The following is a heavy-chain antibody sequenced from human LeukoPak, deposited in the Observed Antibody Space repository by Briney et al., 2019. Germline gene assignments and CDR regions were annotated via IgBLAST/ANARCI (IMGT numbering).Heavy chain of an antibody. CDR3: VLRFYDWLLFEVQPRQIFDY. V-gene: IGHV1-2*02. Sequence: ASVKVSCKASGYTFTGYYMHWVRQAPGQGLEWMGWINPNSGGTNYAQKFQGRVTLTWDTSISTAYMELSSLRSDDTAVFYCVLRFYDWLLFEVQPRQIFDYWGQGTLVTVSS. CDR2: INPNSGGT. CDR1: GYTFTGYY. J-gene: IGHJ4*02. D-gene: IGHD3-9*01.